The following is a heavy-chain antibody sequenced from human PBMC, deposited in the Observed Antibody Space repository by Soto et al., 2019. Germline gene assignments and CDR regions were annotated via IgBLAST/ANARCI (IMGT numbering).Heavy chain of an antibody. Sequence: GASVKVSCKASGFSSSNTAMQWVRQARGQGLEWVGWIVVGSGKTKYAQKFQERVNITRDTSTGTVFMELSSLRSEDTAVYYCAKRSEKHSDAFDIWGQGTMVTVS. CDR3: AKRSEKHSDAFDI. CDR2: IVVGSGKT. J-gene: IGHJ3*02. V-gene: IGHV1-58*02. CDR1: GFSSSNTA.